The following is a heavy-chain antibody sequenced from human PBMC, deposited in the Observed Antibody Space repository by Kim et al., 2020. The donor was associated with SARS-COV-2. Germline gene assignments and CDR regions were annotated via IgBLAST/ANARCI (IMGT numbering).Heavy chain of an antibody. CDR3: ARRGRPFDY. D-gene: IGHD1-1*01. CDR2: GST. J-gene: IGHJ4*02. V-gene: IGHV4-39*01. Sequence: GSTYDNPSLKSRVTISVDTSKNQFSLKLSSVTAADTAVYYCARRGRPFDYWGQGTLVTVSS.